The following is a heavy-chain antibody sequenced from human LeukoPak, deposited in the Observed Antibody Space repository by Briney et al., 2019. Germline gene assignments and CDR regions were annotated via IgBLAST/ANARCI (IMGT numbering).Heavy chain of an antibody. V-gene: IGHV3-21*01. Sequence: GGSLRLSCAASGFTFSSYSMNWVRQAPGKGLEWVSSISSSSSYIYYAGSVKGRFTISRDNAKNSLYLQMNSLRAEDTAVYYCARAASSRAFDIWGQGTMVTVSS. J-gene: IGHJ3*02. D-gene: IGHD6-6*01. CDR2: ISSSSSYI. CDR1: GFTFSSYS. CDR3: ARAASSRAFDI.